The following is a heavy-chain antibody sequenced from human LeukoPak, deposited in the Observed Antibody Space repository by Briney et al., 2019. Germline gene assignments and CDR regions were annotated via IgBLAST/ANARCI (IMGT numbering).Heavy chain of an antibody. CDR2: IIPIFGTA. J-gene: IGHJ4*02. Sequence: VASVKVSCKASGGTFSSYAISWVRQAPGQRLEWMGGIIPIFGTANYAQKFQGRVTITTDESTSTAYMELSSLRSEDTAVYYCASGHDYDFLSGYYTSFDYWGQGTLVTVSS. CDR1: GGTFSSYA. V-gene: IGHV1-69*05. D-gene: IGHD3-3*01. CDR3: ASGHDYDFLSGYYTSFDY.